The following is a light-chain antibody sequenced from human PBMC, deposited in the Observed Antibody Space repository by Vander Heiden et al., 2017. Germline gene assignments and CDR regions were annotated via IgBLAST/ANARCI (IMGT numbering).Light chain of an antibody. V-gene: IGLV1-40*03. Sequence: QSVVTQPPSVSGTLGQRVTMSCTGTSSNIGAGYNVHWYQHLPGGAPKLLIYGNFNRASGVPDRFSASKSGASATLGISGVQADDEADYYCQAYDSSLGARVFGGGTKLTVL. CDR2: GNF. CDR1: SSNIGAGYN. CDR3: QAYDSSLGARV. J-gene: IGLJ3*02.